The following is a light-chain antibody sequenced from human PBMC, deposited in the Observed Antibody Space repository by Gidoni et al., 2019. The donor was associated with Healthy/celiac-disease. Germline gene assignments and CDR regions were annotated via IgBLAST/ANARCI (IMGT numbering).Light chain of an antibody. CDR1: QGISEF. Sequence: DIQMTQSPSSLSASVGDRVTITCRASQGISEFLAWYQQKPGRVPKLLIYAASTLQSGVPSRFSGRGSGTDFTLTINSLQPEDVATYYCQKYNRAPFTFGPGTKVDI. CDR2: AAS. V-gene: IGKV1-27*01. J-gene: IGKJ3*01. CDR3: QKYNRAPFT.